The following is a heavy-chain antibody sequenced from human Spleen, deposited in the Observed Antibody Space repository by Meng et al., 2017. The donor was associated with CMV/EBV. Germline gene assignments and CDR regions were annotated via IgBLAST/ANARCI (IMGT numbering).Heavy chain of an antibody. CDR1: GFTFSSYS. CDR2: ISSSSYI. Sequence: GGSLRLSCAASGFTFSSYSRNWVRQAPGKGLEWVSSISSSSYIYYADSVKGRLTISRDNAKNSLYLQMNSLRAEDTAVYYCAREGHYYDSSGTPPSWGQGTLVTVSS. J-gene: IGHJ5*02. CDR3: AREGHYYDSSGTPPS. D-gene: IGHD3-22*01. V-gene: IGHV3-21*01.